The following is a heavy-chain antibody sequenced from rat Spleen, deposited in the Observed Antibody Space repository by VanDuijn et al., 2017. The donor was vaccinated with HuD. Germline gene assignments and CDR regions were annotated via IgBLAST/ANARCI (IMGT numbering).Heavy chain of an antibody. CDR1: GFTFSDYN. D-gene: IGHD1-11*01. Sequence: EVQLVESDGGLVQPGRSLKLSCAASGFTFSDYNMAWVRQDPKKGLEWVATISYDGSSTYYRDSVKGRFTISRDNAKSTLYLQMDSLRSEDTATYYCARHGYGGYSGPFAYWGQGTLVTVSS. CDR3: ARHGYGGYSGPFAY. J-gene: IGHJ3*01. V-gene: IGHV5-7*01. CDR2: ISYDGSST.